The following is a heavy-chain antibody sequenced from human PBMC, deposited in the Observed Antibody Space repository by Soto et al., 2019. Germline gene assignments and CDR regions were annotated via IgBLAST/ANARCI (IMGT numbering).Heavy chain of an antibody. Sequence: SETLSLTCSVSGGSISPYYWSWIRQSPGMGLEMIGYVYYTGSTIYNPSLKSRITISVDRYNNQFSLKLTSVTAADTAVYYCARMPYTGSNPPFDCWGRGILVTVSS. CDR2: VYYTGST. D-gene: IGHD1-26*01. J-gene: IGHJ4*02. V-gene: IGHV4-59*01. CDR1: GGSISPYY. CDR3: ARMPYTGSNPPFDC.